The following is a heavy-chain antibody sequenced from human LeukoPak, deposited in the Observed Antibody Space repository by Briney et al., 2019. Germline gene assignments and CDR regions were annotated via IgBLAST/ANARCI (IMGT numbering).Heavy chain of an antibody. CDR3: ARDAVLGNDAFDI. CDR1: GFTFSSYG. V-gene: IGHV3-23*01. J-gene: IGHJ3*02. D-gene: IGHD7-27*01. CDR2: ISGSGGTT. Sequence: PGGSLRLSCAASGFTFSSYGMSWVRQAPGKGLEWVSTISGSGGTTYYALSVKGRFTISRDNSKNTLYLQMNSLRAEDTAVYYCARDAVLGNDAFDIWGQGTMVTVSS.